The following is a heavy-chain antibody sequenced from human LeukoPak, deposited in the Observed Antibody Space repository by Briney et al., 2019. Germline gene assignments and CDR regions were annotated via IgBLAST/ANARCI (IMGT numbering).Heavy chain of an antibody. D-gene: IGHD5-24*01. CDR1: GDSITSSNFF. CDR3: AREVNVAPGSDGFDI. CDR2: MPYNGGA. V-gene: IGHV4-30-4*01. Sequence: SETLSLTCAVSGDSITSSNFFWSWIRQPPGGDLEWIGYMPYNGGASYNPSLRSRTTISLDTSKNEFSLRLTSVTAPDTAIYYCAREVNVAPGSDGFDIWGPGTMVTVSP. J-gene: IGHJ3*02.